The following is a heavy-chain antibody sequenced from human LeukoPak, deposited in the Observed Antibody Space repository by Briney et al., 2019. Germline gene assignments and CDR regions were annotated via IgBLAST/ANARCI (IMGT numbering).Heavy chain of an antibody. CDR3: ARDHLYYDILTGYSS. V-gene: IGHV1-18*01. J-gene: IGHJ4*02. CDR2: ISAYNGNT. CDR1: GYTFTSYG. D-gene: IGHD3-9*01. Sequence: ASVKVSCKASGYTFTSYGISWVRQAPGQGLEWMGWISAYNGNTNYAQKLQGKVTMTTDTSTSTAYMELRSLRSDDTAVYYCARDHLYYDILTGYSSWGQGTLVTVSS.